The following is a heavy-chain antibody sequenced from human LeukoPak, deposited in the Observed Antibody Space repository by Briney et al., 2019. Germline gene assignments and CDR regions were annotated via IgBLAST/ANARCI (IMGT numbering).Heavy chain of an antibody. D-gene: IGHD3-22*01. J-gene: IGHJ6*02. V-gene: IGHV3-23*01. CDR2: ISGSGGST. CDR1: GFTFSSYA. CDR3: ARESNPNRGYYDSSGYYNDYGMDV. Sequence: PGGSLRLSCAASGFTFSSYAMSWVRQAPGKGLEWVSAISGSGGSTYYADSVKGRFTISRDNSKNTLYLQMNSLRAEDTAVYYCARESNPNRGYYDSSGYYNDYGMDVWGQGTTVTVSS.